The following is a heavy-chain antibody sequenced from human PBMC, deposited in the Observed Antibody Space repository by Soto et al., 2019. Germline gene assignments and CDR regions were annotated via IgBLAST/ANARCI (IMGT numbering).Heavy chain of an antibody. CDR1: GYTFTSFY. CDR3: ARGLTSGDY. J-gene: IGHJ4*02. Sequence: QVQLVQSGAEVKNPGASVKVSCKASGYTFTSFYIHWVRQAPGQGLEWMSIINPNAGSTNYPQNLAGRVTLTRDTSTNTVYMELSSLRSEDTAVYYCARGLTSGDYWGQGTLVTVSS. CDR2: INPNAGST. V-gene: IGHV1-46*01.